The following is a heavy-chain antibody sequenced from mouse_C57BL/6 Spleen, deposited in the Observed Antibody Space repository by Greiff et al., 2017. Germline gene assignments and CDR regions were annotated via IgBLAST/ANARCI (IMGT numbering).Heavy chain of an antibody. V-gene: IGHV5-17*01. Sequence: EVKLVESGGGLVKPGGSLKLSCAASGFTFSDYGMHWVRQAPEKGLEWVAYISSGSSTIYYADTVKGRFTISRDNAKNTLFLQMTSLRSEDTAMYYCARGFITTVVNYAMDYWGQGTSVTVSS. J-gene: IGHJ4*01. D-gene: IGHD1-1*01. CDR1: GFTFSDYG. CDR2: ISSGSSTI. CDR3: ARGFITTVVNYAMDY.